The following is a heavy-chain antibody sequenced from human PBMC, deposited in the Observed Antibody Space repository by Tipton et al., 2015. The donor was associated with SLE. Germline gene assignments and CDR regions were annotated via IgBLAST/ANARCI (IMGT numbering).Heavy chain of an antibody. J-gene: IGHJ1*01. D-gene: IGHD5-12*01. V-gene: IGHV3-48*03. CDR2: ISSSGSTI. CDR1: GGSISSHY. Sequence: LSLTCTVSGGSISSHYWSWVRQAPGKGLAWVSYISSSGSTIYYADSVKGRFTISRDNAKNSLYLQMNSLRAEDTAVYYCARLGRGYPNFQHWGQGTLVTVSS. CDR3: ARLGRGYPNFQH.